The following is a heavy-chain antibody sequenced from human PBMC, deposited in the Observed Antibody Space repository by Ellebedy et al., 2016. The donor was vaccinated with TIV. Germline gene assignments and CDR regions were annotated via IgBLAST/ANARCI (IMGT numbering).Heavy chain of an antibody. Sequence: GESLKISXKGSGYSFTSYWIGWVRQMPGKGLEWMGIIYPGDSDTRYSPSFQGQVTISADKSISTAYLQWSSLKASDTAMYYCARLGGSGSYSYYGMDVWGQGTTVTVSS. D-gene: IGHD3-10*01. CDR3: ARLGGSGSYSYYGMDV. CDR2: IYPGDSDT. J-gene: IGHJ6*02. CDR1: GYSFTSYW. V-gene: IGHV5-51*01.